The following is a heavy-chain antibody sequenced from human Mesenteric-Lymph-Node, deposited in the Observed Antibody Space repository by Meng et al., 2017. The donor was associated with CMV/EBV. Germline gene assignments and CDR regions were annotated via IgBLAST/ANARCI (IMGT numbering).Heavy chain of an antibody. V-gene: IGHV1-2*06. J-gene: IGHJ5*02. CDR1: GYTFPGYY. CDR2: INPDSGGT. CDR3: ARSPFLRTWFDP. D-gene: IGHD2/OR15-2a*01. Sequence: CKASGYTFPGYYMHWVRQAPGQGLEWMGRINPDSGGTNYAQKFQDRVTMTRDTSISTAYMELNRLKSDDTAVYYCARSPFLRTWFDPWGQGTLVTVSS.